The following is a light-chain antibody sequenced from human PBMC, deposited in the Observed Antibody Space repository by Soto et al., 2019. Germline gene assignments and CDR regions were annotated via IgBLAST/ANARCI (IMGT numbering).Light chain of an antibody. CDR2: AAS. CDR1: QGIASS. J-gene: IGKJ4*01. V-gene: IGKV1-9*01. Sequence: DIHLTQSPSFLSASVGDRVTITCRASQGIASSLAWYQQKAGKAPKLLIYAASTLESGVPSRFSGIGPGTEFTLTISSLQPEDFAIYYCQQFNSYPLTVGGGTKVEIK. CDR3: QQFNSYPLT.